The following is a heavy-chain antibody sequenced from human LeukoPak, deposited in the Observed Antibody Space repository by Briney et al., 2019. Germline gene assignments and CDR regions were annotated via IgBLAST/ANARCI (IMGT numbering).Heavy chain of an antibody. CDR3: AKRGIVIRAVIIVGFHKEAYYFDY. CDR1: GITLSNYG. D-gene: IGHD3-10*01. J-gene: IGHJ4*02. V-gene: IGHV3-23*01. Sequence: HPGGSLRLPCAVSGITLSNYGMSWVRQAPGKGLEWVAGISDSGGSTNYADSVKGRLTISRDNPKNTLYLQMNNLRADDTAVYFCAKRGIVIRAVIIVGFHKEAYYFDYWGQGALVTVSS. CDR2: ISDSGGST.